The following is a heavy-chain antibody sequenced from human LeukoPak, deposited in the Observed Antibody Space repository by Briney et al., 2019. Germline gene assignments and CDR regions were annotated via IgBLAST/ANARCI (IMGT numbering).Heavy chain of an antibody. D-gene: IGHD1-14*01. Sequence: SETLSLICTVSGDSMSSYFWSWIRQPPGKGLEWIAYSHDSGTTNYNPSLKSRVTTSIDTSKNQFSLKLSSVTAADTAVYYCATYQPVSFYYWGQGTLVTVSS. V-gene: IGHV4-59*01. J-gene: IGHJ4*02. CDR1: GDSMSSYF. CDR2: SHDSGTT. CDR3: ATYQPVSFYY.